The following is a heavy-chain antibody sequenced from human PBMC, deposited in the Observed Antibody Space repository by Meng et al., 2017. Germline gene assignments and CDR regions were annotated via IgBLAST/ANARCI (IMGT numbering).Heavy chain of an antibody. D-gene: IGHD3-22*01. CDR3: ARHYYDRSGYHWRHHYYYYYGMDV. CDR2: IIPIFGTA. J-gene: IGHJ6*02. CDR1: GCTFSSYA. V-gene: IGHV1-69*13. Sequence: SVKVSCKASGCTFSSYAISWVRQAPGQELEWMGGIIPIFGTANYAQKFQGRVTITADESTSTAYMELSSLRSEDTAVYYCARHYYDRSGYHWRHHYYYYYGMDVWGQGTMVTVSS.